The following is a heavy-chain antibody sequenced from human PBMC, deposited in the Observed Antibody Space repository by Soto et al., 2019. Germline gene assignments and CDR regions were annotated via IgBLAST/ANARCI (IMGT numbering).Heavy chain of an antibody. CDR1: GFTISSYA. J-gene: IGHJ5*01. D-gene: IGHD1-26*01. V-gene: IGHV3-23*01. CDR3: AKDLPGEPLPTCFDS. Sequence: EVQLLESWGGLVQPGGSLRLSCAASGFTISSYAMSWVRQAPGKGLQWVSSIPGSDGSTYYADSVKGRFTISRDNSKNTLYLQMNSLRAEDTAVYYCAKDLPGEPLPTCFDSWGQGTLVTVSS. CDR2: IPGSDGST.